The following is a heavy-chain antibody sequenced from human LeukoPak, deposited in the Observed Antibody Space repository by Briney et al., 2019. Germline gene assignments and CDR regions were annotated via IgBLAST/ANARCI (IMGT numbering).Heavy chain of an antibody. V-gene: IGHV3-53*01. CDR2: LYSGGDT. CDR1: GFTVGSKY. CDR3: ARVGDHYHWNFDL. D-gene: IGHD3-10*01. J-gene: IGHJ2*01. Sequence: GGSLILSCAPSGFTVGSKYMSWVRQPPGKGLEWVSILYSGGDTYYSDSVKGRFTISRDNSRNTLSLQMNSLRVEDTAVYYCARVGDHYHWNFDLWGRGTLVTVSS.